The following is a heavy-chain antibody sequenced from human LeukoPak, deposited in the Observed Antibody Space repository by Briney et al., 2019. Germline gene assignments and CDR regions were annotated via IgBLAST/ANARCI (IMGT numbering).Heavy chain of an antibody. Sequence: PGGSLRLSCAASGFTFRDFAMHWVRQAPGKGLEYGSAISSDGGRKYYATSLKGRFTVSRDNSKNTLYLQMGSLRPEDMAVYYCARVTLAFGSGWYYDYWGQGTLVTVSS. J-gene: IGHJ4*02. V-gene: IGHV3-64*01. CDR2: ISSDGGRK. CDR1: GFTFRDFA. D-gene: IGHD6-13*01. CDR3: ARVTLAFGSGWYYDY.